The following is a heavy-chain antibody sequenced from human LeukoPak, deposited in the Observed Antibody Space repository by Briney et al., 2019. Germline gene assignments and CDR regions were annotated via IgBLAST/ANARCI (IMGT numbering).Heavy chain of an antibody. J-gene: IGHJ4*02. V-gene: IGHV3-21*01. CDR1: GYTFSSYS. CDR3: ARDPHYSGYESDY. Sequence: GGSLRLSCAASGYTFSSYSMNWVRQAPGKGLEWVSSISSSSSYIYYADSVKGRFTISRDNAKNSLYLQMNSLRAEDTAVYYCARDPHYSGYESDYWGQGTLVTVSS. D-gene: IGHD5-12*01. CDR2: ISSSSSYI.